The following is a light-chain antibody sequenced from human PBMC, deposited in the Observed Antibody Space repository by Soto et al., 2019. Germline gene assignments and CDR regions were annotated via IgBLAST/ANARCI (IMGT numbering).Light chain of an antibody. CDR3: AAWDDSLKNVV. CDR1: SSNIGSNY. CDR2: RNN. V-gene: IGLV1-47*01. J-gene: IGLJ2*01. Sequence: QSALTQPPSASGTPGQRVTISCSGSSSNIGSNYVYWYQQLPGTAPKLLIYRNNQRPSGVPDRFSGSKSGTSASLAISGLRSEDEADYYCAAWDDSLKNVVFGGGTKVTVL.